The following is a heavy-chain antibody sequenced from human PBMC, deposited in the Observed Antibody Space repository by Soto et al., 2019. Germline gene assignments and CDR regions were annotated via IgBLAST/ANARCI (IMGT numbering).Heavy chain of an antibody. V-gene: IGHV3-23*01. D-gene: IGHD2-15*01. CDR2: INGSGGST. CDR3: ARGYCSGDTCYHTDY. Sequence: HPGGSLRLSCAASGFAFSSYVMRWVRQAPGKGLQWVSSINGSGGSTYYADSVKGRFTISRDNSKNTLYLQMNSLRAEDTAVYFCARGYCSGDTCYHTDYWGQGTLVTVSS. CDR1: GFAFSSYV. J-gene: IGHJ4*02.